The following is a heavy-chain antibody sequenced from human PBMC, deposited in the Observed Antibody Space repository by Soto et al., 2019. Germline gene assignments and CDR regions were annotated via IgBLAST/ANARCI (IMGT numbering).Heavy chain of an antibody. D-gene: IGHD3-9*01. CDR1: GGSISSYY. CDR3: ARDRRYGTRGRFDP. V-gene: IGHV4-59*01. J-gene: IGHJ5*02. Sequence: LSLTCTVSGGSISSYYWSWIRQPPGKGLEWIGYIYYSGSTNYNASLKSRVTISVDTSKNQFSLNLSSVTAADTAVYYCARDRRYGTRGRFDPWGQGTLVTVSS. CDR2: IYYSGST.